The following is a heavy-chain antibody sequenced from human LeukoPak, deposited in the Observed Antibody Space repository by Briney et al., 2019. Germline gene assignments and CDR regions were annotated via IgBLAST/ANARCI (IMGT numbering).Heavy chain of an antibody. V-gene: IGHV3-23*01. D-gene: IGHD5-24*01. CDR3: AKGRDGYNADFDY. CDR1: GFTFSSYA. Sequence: GGSLRLSCAASGFTFSSYAMSWVRQAPGKGLEWVSGISGSGGSAYYADSVKGRFTISRDNSKNTLYLQMNSLRAEDTAVYYCAKGRDGYNADFDYWGQGTLVTVSS. CDR2: ISGSGGSA. J-gene: IGHJ4*02.